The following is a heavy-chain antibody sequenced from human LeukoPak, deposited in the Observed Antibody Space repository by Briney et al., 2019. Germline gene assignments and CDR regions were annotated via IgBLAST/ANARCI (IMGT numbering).Heavy chain of an antibody. D-gene: IGHD3-9*01. CDR1: GGSISSGGYY. CDR3: ARAHHDILTGYSLLDY. J-gene: IGHJ4*02. Sequence: SQTLSLTCAVSGGSISSGGYYWSWIRQPPGKGLEWIGYIYYSGSTYYNPSLKSRVTISVDTSKNQFSLKLSSVTAADTAVYYCARAHHDILTGYSLLDYWGQGTLVTVSS. CDR2: IYYSGST. V-gene: IGHV4-30-4*01.